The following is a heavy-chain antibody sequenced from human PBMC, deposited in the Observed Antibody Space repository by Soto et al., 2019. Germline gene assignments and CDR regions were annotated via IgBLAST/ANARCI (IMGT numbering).Heavy chain of an antibody. CDR1: GFTFSDYA. Sequence: GGSLRLSCVASGFTFSDYAMAWVRQSPGKGLEWVSSISGSGGSTYYADSVKGRFTISRDNSKNTVFLQMNSLRAEDAAVYYCAKDHGMDVWGQGATVTVSS. J-gene: IGHJ6*02. V-gene: IGHV3-23*01. CDR2: ISGSGGST. CDR3: AKDHGMDV.